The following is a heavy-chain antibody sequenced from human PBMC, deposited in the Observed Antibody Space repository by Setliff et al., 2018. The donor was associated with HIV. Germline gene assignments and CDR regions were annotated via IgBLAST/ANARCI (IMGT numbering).Heavy chain of an antibody. J-gene: IGHJ4*02. CDR3: ARLGIANAPDDY. V-gene: IGHV4-34*01. D-gene: IGHD2-21*01. CDR2: INHSGST. Sequence: LSLTCDVYGESLSSYFRSWIRQPPGKGLEWIGEINHSGSTNYNPSLKSRVTVSVGKSKNQFSLSLSSVTAADTAVYYCARLGIANAPDDYWGQGTLVTVSS. CDR1: GESLSSYF.